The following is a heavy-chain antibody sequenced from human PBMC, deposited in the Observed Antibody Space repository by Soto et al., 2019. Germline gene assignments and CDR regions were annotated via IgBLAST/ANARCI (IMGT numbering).Heavy chain of an antibody. V-gene: IGHV3-48*03. D-gene: IGHD2-21*02. J-gene: IGHJ6*02. CDR2: ISASGDTV. CDR1: GLTSSGIE. CDR3: AGLSVTGGVDV. Sequence: EVRLEESGGGFVQPGGALRLSCVFSGLTSSGIELNWVRQAAGKGLEWLSYISASGDTVDYIDSVRGRFTISRDNAKQSLFLQMSALKVEDTAVYYCAGLSVTGGVDVWGQGTTVTVSS.